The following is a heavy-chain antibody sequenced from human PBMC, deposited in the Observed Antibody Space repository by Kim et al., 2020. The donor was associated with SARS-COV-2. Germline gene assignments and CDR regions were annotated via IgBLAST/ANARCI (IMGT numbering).Heavy chain of an antibody. CDR3: ATKYCSSTSCYWSWFDP. CDR2: MNPNSGNT. D-gene: IGHD2-2*01. J-gene: IGHJ5*02. CDR1: GYTFTSYD. V-gene: IGHV1-8*01. Sequence: ASVKVSCKASGYTFTSYDINWVRQATGQGLEWMGWMNPNSGNTGYAQKFQGRVTMTRNTSISTAYMELSSLRSEDTAVYYCATKYCSSTSCYWSWFDPWGQGTLVTVSS.